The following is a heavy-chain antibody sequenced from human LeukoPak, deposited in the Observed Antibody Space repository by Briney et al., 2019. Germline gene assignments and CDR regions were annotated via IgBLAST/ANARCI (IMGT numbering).Heavy chain of an antibody. J-gene: IGHJ3*01. CDR3: ASDSISMNAFDA. D-gene: IGHD3-22*01. CDR2: ISYLGSI. V-gene: IGHV4-59*11. CDR1: GDSFTTHY. Sequence: SETLSLTCTVSGDSFTTHYWSWIRQPPGRGLEWIGYISYLGSINYNPSLKSRVTISIDTSKNEVSLMLTSVTAADTAVYYCASDSISMNAFDAWGQGTMVTVSS.